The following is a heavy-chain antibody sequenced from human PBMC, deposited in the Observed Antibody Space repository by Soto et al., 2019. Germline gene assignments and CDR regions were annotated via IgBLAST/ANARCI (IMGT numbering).Heavy chain of an antibody. V-gene: IGHV3-48*03. CDR1: VFTFSSYE. CDR3: ARAQYYYEGGDAFDI. D-gene: IGHD3-22*01. J-gene: IGHJ3*02. CDR2: ISSSGSTI. Sequence: VGSLRLSCAASVFTFSSYEMNCVRQSPGKGLEWVSYISSSGSTIYYADSVKGRFTISRDNAKNSLYLQMNSLRAEDTAVYYCARAQYYYEGGDAFDIWGQGTMVNVSS.